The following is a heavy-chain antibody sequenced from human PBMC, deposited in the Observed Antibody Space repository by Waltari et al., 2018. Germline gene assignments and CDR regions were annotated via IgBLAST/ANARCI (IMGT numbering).Heavy chain of an antibody. J-gene: IGHJ2*01. CDR1: GGTFSSYA. CDR3: ARAVTISGYWYFDL. V-gene: IGHV1-69*13. D-gene: IGHD3-3*01. CDR2: IIPIFGTA. Sequence: QVQLVQSGAEVKKPGSSVKVSCKASGGTFSSYAISWVRQAPGKGLEWMGGIIPIFGTANYAQKFQGRVTITADESTSTAYMELSSLRSEDTAVYYCARAVTISGYWYFDLWGRGTLVTVSS.